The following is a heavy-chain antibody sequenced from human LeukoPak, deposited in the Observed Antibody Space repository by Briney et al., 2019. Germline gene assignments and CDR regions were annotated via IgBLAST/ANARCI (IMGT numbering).Heavy chain of an antibody. CDR2: ISAYNGNT. V-gene: IGHV1-18*01. CDR1: GYTFTSYG. D-gene: IGHD3-22*01. Sequence: ASVKVSCKASGYTFTSYGISWVRQAPGQGLEWMGWISAYNGNTDYAQKFQGRVTMTTDTSTNTAYMDLRSLRSDDTAVYYCARMSYYDNSGDNWFDPWGQGTLVTVSS. J-gene: IGHJ5*02. CDR3: ARMSYYDNSGDNWFDP.